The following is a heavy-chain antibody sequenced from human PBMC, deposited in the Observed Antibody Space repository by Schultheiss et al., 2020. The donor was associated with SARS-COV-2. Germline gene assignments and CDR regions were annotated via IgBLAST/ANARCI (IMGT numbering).Heavy chain of an antibody. CDR2: INPNSGGT. Sequence: ASVKVSCKASGYTFTSYVISWVRQAPGQGLEWMGWINPNSGGTNYAQKFQGRVTMTRDTSISTAYMELRSLRSDDTAVYYCASSVVVVAATPDWFDPWGQGTLVTVSS. CDR3: ASSVVVVAATPDWFDP. CDR1: GYTFTSYV. D-gene: IGHD2-15*01. J-gene: IGHJ5*02. V-gene: IGHV1-2*02.